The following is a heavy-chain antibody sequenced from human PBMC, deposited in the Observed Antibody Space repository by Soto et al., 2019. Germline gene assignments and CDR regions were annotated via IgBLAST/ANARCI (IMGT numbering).Heavy chain of an antibody. J-gene: IGHJ3*02. Sequence: SEILSVRSAVSGGSIVGRGYSWSWIRDPPGKGLEWIGYIYHIGSTYYNPSLKSRVTISVDRSKNQFSLKLSSVTAADTALYYCARGLGVATDAFDIRGQGTMVTVSS. CDR2: IYHIGST. CDR1: GGSIVGRGYS. V-gene: IGHV4-30-2*01. D-gene: IGHD5-12*01. CDR3: ARGLGVATDAFDI.